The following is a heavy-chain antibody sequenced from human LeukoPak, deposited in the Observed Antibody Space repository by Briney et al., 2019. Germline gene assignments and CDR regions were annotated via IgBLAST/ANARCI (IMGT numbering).Heavy chain of an antibody. J-gene: IGHJ3*02. CDR1: GGSISSYY. Sequence: SETLSLTCTVSGGSISSYYWSWIRQPPGQGLEWIGYIYYSGSTNYNPSLKSRVTISVDTSKNQFSLKLSSVTAADTAVYYCARPLITHDAFDIWGQGTMVTVSS. D-gene: IGHD3-22*01. CDR3: ARPLITHDAFDI. CDR2: IYYSGST. V-gene: IGHV4-59*08.